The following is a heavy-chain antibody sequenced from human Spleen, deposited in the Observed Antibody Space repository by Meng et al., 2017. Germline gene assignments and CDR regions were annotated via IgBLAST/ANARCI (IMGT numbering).Heavy chain of an antibody. CDR2: INHSGST. CDR1: GGTFRGYY. D-gene: IGHD3-22*01. J-gene: IGHJ4*02. V-gene: IGHV4-34*02. CDR3: ARGVIVRLYDSNGYSGARREPFDY. Sequence: QVEIQEGGAGLLQPPEPLPLTCAVYGGTFRGYYRTWIRQSPGKGLEWIGEINHSGSTNYNPSLKSRVTISVDTSKNQLSLKLSSVTAADTAVYYCARGVIVRLYDSNGYSGARREPFDYWGQGSLVTVSS.